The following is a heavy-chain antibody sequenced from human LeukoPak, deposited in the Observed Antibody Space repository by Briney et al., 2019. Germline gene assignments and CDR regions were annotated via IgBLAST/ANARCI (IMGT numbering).Heavy chain of an antibody. J-gene: IGHJ4*02. CDR2: IYWDDNK. Sequence: SGPTLVNPTQTLTLTCTFSGSSLSTGGVGVGWIRQPPGKALEWLALIYWDDNKRYSPSLRSRLTITKDTSKNQVLLTMTNMDPVDTATYYCVHRGNPYSSGWYFDYWGQGTLVTVSS. CDR3: VHRGNPYSSGWYFDY. CDR1: GSSLSTGGVG. V-gene: IGHV2-5*02. D-gene: IGHD6-19*01.